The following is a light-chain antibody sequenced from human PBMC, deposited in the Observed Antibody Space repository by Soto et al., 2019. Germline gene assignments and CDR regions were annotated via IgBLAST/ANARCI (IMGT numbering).Light chain of an antibody. J-gene: IGLJ2*01. CDR2: DVT. CDR3: SSYTTSRTVV. Sequence: QSALTQPASVSGSPGQSITISCTGTSSDVGAYTYVSWYQQHPGKAPKLMIYDVTNRPSGVSNRFSGYKSGNTASLTISGLQTEDEADYYCSSYTTSRTVVFGGGTKVTV. V-gene: IGLV2-14*01. CDR1: SSDVGAYTY.